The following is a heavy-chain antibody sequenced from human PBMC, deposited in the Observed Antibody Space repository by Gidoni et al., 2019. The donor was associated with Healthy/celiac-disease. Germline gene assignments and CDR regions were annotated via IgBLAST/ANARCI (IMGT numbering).Heavy chain of an antibody. CDR2: IYPGDSDT. V-gene: IGHV5-51*03. Sequence: EVQLVQSGAEVKKPGESLKISCKGSGYSFTSYWIGWVRQMPGKGLEWMGIIYPGDSDTRYSPSFQGQVTISADKSISTAYLQWSSLKASDTAMYYCAIPPNYDSSGYYKDYWGQGTLVTVSS. CDR3: AIPPNYDSSGYYKDY. CDR1: GYSFTSYW. D-gene: IGHD3-22*01. J-gene: IGHJ4*02.